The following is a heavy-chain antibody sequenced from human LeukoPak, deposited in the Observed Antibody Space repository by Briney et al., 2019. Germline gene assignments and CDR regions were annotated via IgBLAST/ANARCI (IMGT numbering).Heavy chain of an antibody. CDR1: GFTFSSYS. CDR2: ISSSSSYI. J-gene: IGHJ4*02. CDR3: ARGHPGRFGEKNDY. D-gene: IGHD3-10*01. V-gene: IGHV3-21*01. Sequence: GGSLRLSCAASGFTFSSYSMNWVRQAPGKGLEWVSSISSSSSYIYYADSVKGRFTISRDNAKNSLYLQMNSLRAEDTAVYYCARGHPGRFGEKNDYWGQGTLVTVSS.